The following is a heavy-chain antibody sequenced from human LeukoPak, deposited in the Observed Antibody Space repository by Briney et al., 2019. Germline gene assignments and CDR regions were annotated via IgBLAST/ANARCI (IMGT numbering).Heavy chain of an antibody. CDR3: ARARGQYSYGFPFDY. CDR2: INPSGGST. D-gene: IGHD5-18*01. Sequence: ASVKVSCKASGYTFTSYGISWVRQAPGQGLEWMGIINPSGGSTSYAQKFQGRVTMTRDTSTSTVYMELSSLRSEDTAVYYCARARGQYSYGFPFDYWGQGTLVTVSS. J-gene: IGHJ4*02. CDR1: GYTFTSYG. V-gene: IGHV1-46*01.